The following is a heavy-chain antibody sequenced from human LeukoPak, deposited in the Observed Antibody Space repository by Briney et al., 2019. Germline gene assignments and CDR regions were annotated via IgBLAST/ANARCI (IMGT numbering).Heavy chain of an antibody. Sequence: GSLRLSCAASGFTVSINYMSWVRQAPGKGLEWVSLLYDGGSTFYADSVKGRFTISRDNSKNTLYLQMNNLRAEDTAVYHCAKAAVYSNRWTPFDDWGQGTLVTVSS. CDR2: LYDGGST. J-gene: IGHJ4*02. D-gene: IGHD2/OR15-2a*01. CDR3: AKAAVYSNRWTPFDD. V-gene: IGHV3-66*01. CDR1: GFTVSINY.